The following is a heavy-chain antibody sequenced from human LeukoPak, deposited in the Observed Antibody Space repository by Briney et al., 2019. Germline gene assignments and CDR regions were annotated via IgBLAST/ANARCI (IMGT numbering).Heavy chain of an antibody. CDR3: VRCLLADSDI. V-gene: IGHV3-74*01. D-gene: IGHD3-9*01. J-gene: IGHJ3*02. CDR2: PNSDASTI. CDR1: GFTFSSYW. Sequence: SAVSLRLSCAASGFTFSSYWMHWVRQGPGKGLVWVSRPNSDASTITYAESVKGRFTISRENAKSTLYLQMTSRGADDTAVYYCVRCLLADSDIWGQGTMVT.